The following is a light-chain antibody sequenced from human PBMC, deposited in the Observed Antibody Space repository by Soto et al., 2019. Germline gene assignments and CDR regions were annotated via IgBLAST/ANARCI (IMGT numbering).Light chain of an antibody. J-gene: IGKJ5*01. CDR3: QQYGSY. V-gene: IGKV3-20*01. CDR2: GAS. Sequence: PGARATVSCRASQSVSSNLAWYQQKPGQAPRLLIYGASTRAAGIPARFSGSGSGTDFTLSISRMGPEEFAVYYCQQYGSYFGQGTRLEI. CDR1: QSVSSN.